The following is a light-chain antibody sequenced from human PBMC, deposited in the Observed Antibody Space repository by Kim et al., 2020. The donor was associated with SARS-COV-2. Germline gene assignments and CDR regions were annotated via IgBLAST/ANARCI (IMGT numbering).Light chain of an antibody. Sequence: EIVLTQSPATLSLSPGERATLSCRASQSVSSYLVWYQQKPGQAPRLLIYDASNRATGIPARFSGSGSGTDFTLTISSLEPEDFALYYCQQRSNWPLTFGGGTKVDIK. J-gene: IGKJ4*01. CDR1: QSVSSY. V-gene: IGKV3-11*01. CDR2: DAS. CDR3: QQRSNWPLT.